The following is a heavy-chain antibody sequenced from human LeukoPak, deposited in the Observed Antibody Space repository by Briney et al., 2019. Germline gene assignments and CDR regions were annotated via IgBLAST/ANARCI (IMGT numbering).Heavy chain of an antibody. V-gene: IGHV4-59*12. Sequence: SETLSLTCTVSGGSISSYYWSWIRQPPGKGLEWIGYIYYSGSTIYNPSLKSRVTISVDTSKNQFSLKLSSVTAADTAVYYCARDGHYGSGRWGQGTLVTVSS. D-gene: IGHD3-10*01. CDR2: IYYSGST. CDR1: GGSISSYY. J-gene: IGHJ4*02. CDR3: ARDGHYGSGR.